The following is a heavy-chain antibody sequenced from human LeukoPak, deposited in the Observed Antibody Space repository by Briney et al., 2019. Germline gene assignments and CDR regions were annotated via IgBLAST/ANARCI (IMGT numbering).Heavy chain of an antibody. V-gene: IGHV4-34*01. CDR1: GGSFSGYY. D-gene: IGHD5-24*01. CDR2: INHSGST. CDR3: ARGRWRMDV. Sequence: SETLSLTCAVYGGSFSGYYWSWIRQPPGKGLEWIGEINHSGSTNHNPSLKSRVTISVDTSKNQFSLKLSSVTAADTAVYYCARGRWRMDVWGQGTTVTVSS. J-gene: IGHJ6*02.